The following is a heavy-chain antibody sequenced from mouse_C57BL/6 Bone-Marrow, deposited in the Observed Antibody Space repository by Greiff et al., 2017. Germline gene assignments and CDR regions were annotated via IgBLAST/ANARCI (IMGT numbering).Heavy chain of an antibody. CDR1: GYTFTSYW. CDR3: ASERGSDYGKRAWFAY. CDR2: IDPSDSYT. V-gene: IGHV1-69*01. J-gene: IGHJ3*01. Sequence: QVQLQQSGAELVMPGASVKLSCKASGYTFTSYWMHWVKQRPGQGLEWIGEIDPSDSYTNYNQKFKGKSTLTVDKSSCTAYMQLSSLTSEDSADYYCASERGSDYGKRAWFAYWGQGTLVTVSA. D-gene: IGHD2-4*01.